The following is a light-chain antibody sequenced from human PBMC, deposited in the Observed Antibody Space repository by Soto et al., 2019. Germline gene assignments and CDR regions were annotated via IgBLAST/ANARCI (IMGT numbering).Light chain of an antibody. Sequence: DIQLTQSPSFLSASVGDRVTITCRASLDISTYLAWYQQIPGKAPSLLIYAASTLQTGVPSRFSGSGSATEFTLTISSLQPEDSATYYCQQLKRFPLTFGGGTRVEIK. CDR3: QQLKRFPLT. CDR2: AAS. J-gene: IGKJ4*01. CDR1: LDISTY. V-gene: IGKV1-9*01.